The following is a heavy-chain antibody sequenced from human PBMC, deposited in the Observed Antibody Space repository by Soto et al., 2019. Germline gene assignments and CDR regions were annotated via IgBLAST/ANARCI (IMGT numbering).Heavy chain of an antibody. CDR2: INDRGAI. CDR3: ARVSHDMLTGPPCVWDFDL. J-gene: IGHJ2*01. D-gene: IGHD3-9*01. Sequence: QVQLQQWGAGPLRPLETLSLTCGASGGSFSGYYWAWIRQSPGKGLELIGEINDRGAINYNPSLTSRVSISVDTPKMHYSLHLRSVTAADTAVYYCARVSHDMLTGPPCVWDFDLWGRGTLVTVSS. CDR1: GGSFSGYY. V-gene: IGHV4-34*01.